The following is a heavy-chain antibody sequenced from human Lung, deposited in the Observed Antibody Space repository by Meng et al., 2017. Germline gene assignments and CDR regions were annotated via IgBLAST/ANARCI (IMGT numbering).Heavy chain of an antibody. Sequence: GRVQHWGAGLVKASEPLSLTGVVSGGSFSDYYWSWIRQPPGKGLEWIGEINHSGSTNYNPSLESRATISVDTSQNNLSLKLSSVTAADSAVYYCARGPTTMAHDFDYWGQGTLVTVSS. J-gene: IGHJ4*02. CDR2: INHSGST. V-gene: IGHV4-34*01. D-gene: IGHD4-11*01. CDR3: ARGPTTMAHDFDY. CDR1: GGSFSDYY.